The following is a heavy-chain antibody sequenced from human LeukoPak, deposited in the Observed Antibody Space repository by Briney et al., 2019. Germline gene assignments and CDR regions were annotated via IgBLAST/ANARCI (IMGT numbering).Heavy chain of an antibody. CDR1: GGSISSSSYY. D-gene: IGHD4-17*01. V-gene: IGHV4-39*01. J-gene: IGHJ4*02. CDR2: IYYSGST. CDR3: ASVGDYGDYVRGWTKKYYFDY. Sequence: SETLSLTCTVSGGSISSSSYYWGWIRQPPGKGLEWIGSIYYSGSTYYNPSLKSRVTISVDTFKNQFSLKLSSVTAADTAVYYCASVGDYGDYVRGWTKKYYFDYWGQGTLVTVSS.